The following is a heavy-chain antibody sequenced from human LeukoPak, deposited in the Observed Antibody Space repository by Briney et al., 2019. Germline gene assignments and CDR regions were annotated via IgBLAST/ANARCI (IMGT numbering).Heavy chain of an antibody. D-gene: IGHD6-13*01. CDR2: ISGSGGST. CDR1: GFTFSSYG. J-gene: IGHJ5*02. Sequence: GGSLRLSCAASGFTFSSYGMSWVRQAPGKGLEWVSLISGSGGSTDYADSVKGRFIISRDNSKNTLYLQMNSLRAEDTALYYCAKDMRQYSSSWFDPWGQGTLVTVSS. V-gene: IGHV3-23*01. CDR3: AKDMRQYSSSWFDP.